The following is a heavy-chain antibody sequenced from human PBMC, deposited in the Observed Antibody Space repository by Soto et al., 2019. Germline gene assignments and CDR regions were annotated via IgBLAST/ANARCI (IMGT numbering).Heavy chain of an antibody. Sequence: PSETLCLTCTVSGGSISSFYWSWIRKPPGKPLEWIGYIYNTGSTNYSPSLKSRVSISVDTSKNQFSLQLSSVTAADTAVYYCARSLAVYTYGLFGYWGQGTLVTVS. D-gene: IGHD2-21*01. J-gene: IGHJ4*02. CDR3: ARSLAVYTYGLFGY. V-gene: IGHV4-59*01. CDR2: IYNTGST. CDR1: GGSISSFY.